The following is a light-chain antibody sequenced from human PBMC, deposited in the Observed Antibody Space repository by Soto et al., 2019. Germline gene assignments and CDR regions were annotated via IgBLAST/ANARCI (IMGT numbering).Light chain of an antibody. CDR2: DAS. J-gene: IGKJ5*01. CDR1: QGVSSY. Sequence: EIVLTQPPSTLSFSPWERATLSCMASQGVSSYLAWYQQKPGQAPRLLIYDASNRATGIPARFSGSGPGTDFTLTISSLEPEDFAVYYCQQRSNWHPITFGQGTRLEIK. V-gene: IGKV3D-11*01. CDR3: QQRSNWHPIT.